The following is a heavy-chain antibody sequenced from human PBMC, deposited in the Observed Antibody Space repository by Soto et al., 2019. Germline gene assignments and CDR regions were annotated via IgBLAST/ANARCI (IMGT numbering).Heavy chain of an antibody. CDR3: ARPTYYYDSSGPPAY. V-gene: IGHV1-8*01. D-gene: IGHD3-22*01. CDR1: GYTFTSYE. Sequence: ASVKVSCKASGYTFTSYEINWVRQATGQGFEYLGWMNPNSGNTDSVKGRFTVSRDNAKNSLYLQMNSLRAGDTAVYYCARPTYYYDSSGPPAYWGQGTLVTVSS. J-gene: IGHJ4*02. CDR2: MNPNSGNT.